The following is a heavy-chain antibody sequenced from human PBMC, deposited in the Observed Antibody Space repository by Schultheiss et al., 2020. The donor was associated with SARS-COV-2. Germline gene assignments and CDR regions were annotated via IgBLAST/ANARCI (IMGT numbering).Heavy chain of an antibody. D-gene: IGHD1-14*01. CDR2: INPNSGGT. CDR1: GGTFSSYA. V-gene: IGHV1-2*02. CDR3: ARTSEFSDY. J-gene: IGHJ4*02. Sequence: ASVKVSCKASGGTFSSYAISWVRQAPGQGLEWMGWINPNSGGTNYAQKFQGRVTMTRDTSISTAYLQWSSLKASDTAMYYCARTSEFSDYWGQGTLVTVSS.